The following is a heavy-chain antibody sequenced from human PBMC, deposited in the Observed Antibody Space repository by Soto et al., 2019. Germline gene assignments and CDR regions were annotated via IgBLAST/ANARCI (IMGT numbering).Heavy chain of an antibody. CDR3: ARSKAYDYVWGSYRRHPKLYGMDV. CDR1: GGTFSSYA. CDR2: IIPIFGTA. V-gene: IGHV1-69*01. J-gene: IGHJ6*02. Sequence: QVQLVQSGAEVKKPGSSVKVSCKASGGTFSSYAISWVRQAPGQGLEWMGGIIPIFGTANYAQKFQGRVTITADESTSTAYMELSSLRSEDTAVYYCARSKAYDYVWGSYRRHPKLYGMDVWGQGTTVTVSS. D-gene: IGHD3-16*02.